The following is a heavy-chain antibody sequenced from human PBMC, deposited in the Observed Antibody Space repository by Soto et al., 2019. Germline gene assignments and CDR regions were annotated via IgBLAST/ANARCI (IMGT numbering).Heavy chain of an antibody. CDR3: VRGEYDSSGYYSFDS. D-gene: IGHD3-22*01. CDR1: GGSMRTYY. CDR2: VYYSGST. V-gene: IGHV4-59*01. Sequence: QVQLQESGPGLVKTSETLSLTCTVSGGSMRTYYWSWIRQPPGKGLEWIGYVYYSGSTKFNPSLKSRVTISVDTSKNQFSLKLSSVTAADTAVYYCVRGEYDSSGYYSFDSWGQGTLVTVSS. J-gene: IGHJ4*02.